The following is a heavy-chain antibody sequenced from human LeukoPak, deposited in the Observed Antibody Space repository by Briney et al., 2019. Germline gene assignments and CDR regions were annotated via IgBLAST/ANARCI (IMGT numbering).Heavy chain of an antibody. CDR2: ISWNSGSI. Sequence: PGGSLRLSCAASGFTFDDYAMHWVRQAPGKGLEWVSGISWNSGSIGYADSVKGRFTISRDNAKNSLYLQMNSLRAVDTALYYCAKAPSGAYYGEILVRYFDYWGQGTLVTVSS. V-gene: IGHV3-9*01. J-gene: IGHJ4*02. CDR1: GFTFDDYA. CDR3: AKAPSGAYYGEILVRYFDY. D-gene: IGHD4-17*01.